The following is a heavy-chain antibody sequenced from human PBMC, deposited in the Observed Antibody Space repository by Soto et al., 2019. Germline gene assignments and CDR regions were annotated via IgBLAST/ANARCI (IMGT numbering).Heavy chain of an antibody. J-gene: IGHJ6*02. D-gene: IGHD6-19*01. Sequence: PSQTLSLTCAISGDSVSSNSAAWNWIRQSPSRSLEWLGRTYYRSKWYNDYAVSVKSRITINPDTSKNQFSLQLNSVTPEDTAVYYFGRVKEGIAVAGTDYYYGMDVWGQGTTVTVSS. V-gene: IGHV6-1*01. CDR2: TYYRSKWYN. CDR1: GDSVSSNSAA. CDR3: GRVKEGIAVAGTDYYYGMDV.